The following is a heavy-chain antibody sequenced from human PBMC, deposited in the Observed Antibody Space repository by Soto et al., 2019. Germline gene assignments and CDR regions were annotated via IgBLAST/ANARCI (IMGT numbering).Heavy chain of an antibody. Sequence: ASVKVSCKPSGYTFSSFDINWVRQSTGQGLEWMGWMNPNSGNTGYAQKFQGRVTMTRDSSISTAFMELTSLKFDDTAVYYCARGFRRAAAAGRRYFDYWG. D-gene: IGHD6-13*01. V-gene: IGHV1-8*01. J-gene: IGHJ4*01. CDR3: ARGFRRAAAAGRRYFDY. CDR1: GYTFSSFD. CDR2: MNPNSGNT.